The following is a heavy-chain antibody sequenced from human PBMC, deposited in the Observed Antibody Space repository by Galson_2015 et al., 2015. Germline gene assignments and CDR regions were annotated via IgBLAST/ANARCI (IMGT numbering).Heavy chain of an antibody. CDR2: ISSSSSYI. D-gene: IGHD3-3*01. Sequence: SLRLSCAASGFTFSSYSMNWVRQAPGKGLEWVSSISSSSSYIYYADSVKGRFTISRDNAKNSLYLQMNSLRAEDKAVYYCASNDVWSGYYSGITVDVWGKGTTVTVSS. CDR3: ASNDVWSGYYSGITVDV. V-gene: IGHV3-21*01. J-gene: IGHJ6*04. CDR1: GFTFSSYS.